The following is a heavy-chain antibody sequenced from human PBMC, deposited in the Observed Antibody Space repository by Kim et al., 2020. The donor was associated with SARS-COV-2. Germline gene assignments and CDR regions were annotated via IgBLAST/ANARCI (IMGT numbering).Heavy chain of an antibody. V-gene: IGHV4-34*01. CDR3: AIGYSYETSDY. J-gene: IGHJ4*02. Sequence: SETLSLTCAVYGGSFSTYYWSWIRQPPGKGLEWIGEINQSGSTNYNPSLKSRVTISLDTSKKQCSLKLSSVTAADTAVYYCAIGYSYETSDYWGQGTLVT. D-gene: IGHD5-18*01. CDR1: GGSFSTYY. CDR2: INQSGST.